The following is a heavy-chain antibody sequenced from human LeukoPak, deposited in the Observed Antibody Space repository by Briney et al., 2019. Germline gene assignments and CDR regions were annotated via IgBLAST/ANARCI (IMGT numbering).Heavy chain of an antibody. CDR1: GGSMSSYY. V-gene: IGHV4-59*08. Sequence: SETLSLTCTVSGGSMSSYYWSWIRQPPGKGLEWIGYIYYSGSTKYDPSLKSRVTISVDTSKNQFSLKLSSVTAADTAVYYCARGARAGYNLEPFDYWGQGTLVTVSS. CDR2: IYYSGST. J-gene: IGHJ4*02. D-gene: IGHD5-24*01. CDR3: ARGARAGYNLEPFDY.